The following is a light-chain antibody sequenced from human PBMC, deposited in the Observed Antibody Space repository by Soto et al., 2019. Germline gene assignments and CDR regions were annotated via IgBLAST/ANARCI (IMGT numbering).Light chain of an antibody. Sequence: DIQMTQSPSTLSASVGDRVTITCRASQSISSWLAWYQQKPGKAPKVLIYDASSMESGVPSRFSGSGSGREVTLTISSLQPDDFATYYCQQYNSYSSFTFGQGTKLEIK. J-gene: IGKJ2*01. CDR3: QQYNSYSSFT. CDR2: DAS. CDR1: QSISSW. V-gene: IGKV1-5*01.